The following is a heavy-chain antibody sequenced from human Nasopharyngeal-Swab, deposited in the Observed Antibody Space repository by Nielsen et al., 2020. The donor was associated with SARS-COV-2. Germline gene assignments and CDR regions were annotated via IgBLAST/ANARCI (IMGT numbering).Heavy chain of an antibody. CDR2: ISAYNGNT. CDR1: GYTFTSYG. V-gene: IGHV1-18*01. CDR3: ARDDSSNYDFWSGYYTSFDY. D-gene: IGHD3-3*01. Sequence: ASVKVSCKASGYTFTSYGISWVRQAPGQGLEWMGWISAYNGNTNYAQKVQGRVTMTTDTSTSTAYMELRSLRSADTAVYYCARDDSSNYDFWSGYYTSFDYWGQGTLVTVSS. J-gene: IGHJ4*02.